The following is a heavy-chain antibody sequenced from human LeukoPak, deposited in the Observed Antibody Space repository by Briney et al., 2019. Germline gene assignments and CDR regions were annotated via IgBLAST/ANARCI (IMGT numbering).Heavy chain of an antibody. D-gene: IGHD6-6*01. CDR3: ARHRSDSSSSPIDY. Sequence: GESLKISCKGSGYSFTNYWIGWVRQMPGKGLKWMAIVYPSDSDTRYCPSFQGQVTVSADKSISTVYLQWSSLKASDTAMYYCARHRSDSSSSPIDYWGQGTLVTVSS. CDR2: VYPSDSDT. J-gene: IGHJ4*02. CDR1: GYSFTNYW. V-gene: IGHV5-51*01.